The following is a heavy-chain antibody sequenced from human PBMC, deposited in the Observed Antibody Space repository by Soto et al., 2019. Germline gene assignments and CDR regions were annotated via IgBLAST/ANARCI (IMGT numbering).Heavy chain of an antibody. Sequence: GGSLRLSCAASGFTFSSAWMSWVRQAPGGGLEWVGRIKANTDGGKTDYAAPVKGRFTISRDDSTTTLYLQMNSLKIEDTAVYYCAAGATFDCWGQGTQVTVSS. D-gene: IGHD3-10*01. CDR1: GFTFSSAW. V-gene: IGHV3-15*01. CDR2: IKANTDGGKT. J-gene: IGHJ4*02. CDR3: AAGATFDC.